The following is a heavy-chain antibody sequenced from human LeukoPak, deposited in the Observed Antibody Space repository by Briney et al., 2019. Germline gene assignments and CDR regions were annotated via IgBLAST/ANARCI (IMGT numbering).Heavy chain of an antibody. CDR1: GFTFSSYA. CDR3: AKLGYCSGGSCHPNWFDP. Sequence: GRPLRLSCAASGFTFSSYAMHWVRQAPGKGLEWVAVISYDGSNKYYADSVKGRFTISRDNSKNTLYLQTNSLRAEDTAVYYCAKLGYCSGGSCHPNWFDPWGQGTLVTVSS. V-gene: IGHV3-30*04. CDR2: ISYDGSNK. J-gene: IGHJ5*02. D-gene: IGHD2-15*01.